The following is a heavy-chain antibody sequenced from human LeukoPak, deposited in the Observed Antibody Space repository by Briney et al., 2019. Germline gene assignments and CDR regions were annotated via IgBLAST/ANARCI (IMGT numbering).Heavy chain of an antibody. CDR2: INPNSGGT. CDR1: GYTFTGYY. CDR3: ARLSGSYYWLGYFDY. V-gene: IGHV1-2*02. Sequence: ASVKVSCKASGYTFTGYYMHWVRQAPGQGLEWMGWINPNSGGTNYAQKFQGRVTMTRDTSISTAYMELSRLRSDDTAVYYCARLSGSYYWLGYFDYWGQGTLVTVSS. D-gene: IGHD1-26*01. J-gene: IGHJ4*02.